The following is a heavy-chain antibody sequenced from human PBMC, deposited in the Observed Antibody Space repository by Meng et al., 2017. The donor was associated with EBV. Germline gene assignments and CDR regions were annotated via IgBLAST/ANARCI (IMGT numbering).Heavy chain of an antibody. CDR2: INHSGST. Sequence: QVQPPQWGAGLFKPSETLSLTCAVYGGSFSGYYWSWIRQPPGKGLEWIGEINHSGSTNYNPSLKSRVTISVDTSKNQFSLKLSSVTAADTAVYYCAGSYGGVLNYWGQGTLVTVSS. CDR3: AGSYGGVLNY. D-gene: IGHD4-23*01. J-gene: IGHJ4*02. CDR1: GGSFSGYY. V-gene: IGHV4-34*01.